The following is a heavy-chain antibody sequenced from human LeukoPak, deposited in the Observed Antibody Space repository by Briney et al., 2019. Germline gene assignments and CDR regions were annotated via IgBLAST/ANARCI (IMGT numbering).Heavy chain of an antibody. J-gene: IGHJ4*02. CDR1: GFTFSDYA. D-gene: IGHD6-19*01. V-gene: IGHV3-30*03. CDR3: ARAYSSGWTYYFDY. CDR2: ISDDGATK. Sequence: GGSLRLSCAASGFTFSDYAMHWVRQVPGKGLEWVTVISDDGATKYYGDSVKGRFTVSRDDSYNTLYLQMNSLRAEDTAVYYCARAYSSGWTYYFDYWGQGTLVTVSS.